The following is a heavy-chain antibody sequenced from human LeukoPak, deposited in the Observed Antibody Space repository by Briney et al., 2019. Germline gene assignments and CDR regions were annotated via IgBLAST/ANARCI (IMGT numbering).Heavy chain of an antibody. J-gene: IGHJ5*02. CDR2: IYTSGST. D-gene: IGHD4-17*01. Sequence: PSETLSLTCTVSGGSISSYYWSWIRQPAGKGLEWIGRIYTSGSTNYNPSLKSRVTMSVDTSKNQFSLELSSVTAADTAVYYCARTRGYGDKYNWFDPWGQGTLVTVSS. CDR1: GGSISSYY. V-gene: IGHV4-4*07. CDR3: ARTRGYGDKYNWFDP.